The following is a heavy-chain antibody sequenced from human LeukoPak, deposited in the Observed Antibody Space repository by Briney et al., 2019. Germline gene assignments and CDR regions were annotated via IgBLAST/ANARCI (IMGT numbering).Heavy chain of an antibody. Sequence: SETLSLTCTVSGGSIRSSYYYWGWIRQPPGKGLEWIGSIYDSGSTYYNPSLKSRVTISVDTSKNQFSLKLSSVTAADTAVYYCARHVKSRSSWPYYYYGMDVWGQGTTVTVSS. CDR2: IYDSGST. J-gene: IGHJ6*02. V-gene: IGHV4-39*01. CDR1: GGSIRSSYYY. D-gene: IGHD6-13*01. CDR3: ARHVKSRSSWPYYYYGMDV.